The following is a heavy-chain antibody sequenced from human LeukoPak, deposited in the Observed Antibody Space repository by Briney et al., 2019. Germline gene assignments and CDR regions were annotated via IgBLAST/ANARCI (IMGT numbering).Heavy chain of an antibody. V-gene: IGHV3-74*01. Sequence: GGSLRLSCAASGFTFSSYWMHWVRQAPGKGPVWVSRINTDGSSTSYADSVKGRFTISRDNAKNTLYLQMNSLRAEDTAVYYCAITTYSSSWLGYWGQGTLVTVSS. CDR2: INTDGSST. J-gene: IGHJ4*02. CDR3: AITTYSSSWLGY. D-gene: IGHD6-6*01. CDR1: GFTFSSYW.